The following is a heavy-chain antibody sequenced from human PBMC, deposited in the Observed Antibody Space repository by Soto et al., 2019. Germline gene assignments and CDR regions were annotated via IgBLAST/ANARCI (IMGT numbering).Heavy chain of an antibody. D-gene: IGHD1-26*01. J-gene: IGHJ4*02. CDR2: IQPDGSEK. CDR3: ARDRSRWELSYYFGY. V-gene: IGHV3-7*01. Sequence: GGSLRLSCAASGFTFSSYWMSWVRQAPGKGLEWVANIQPDGSEKYYVDSVKGRFTISRDNAKNSLYLQINSLRAEDTAVYYCARDRSRWELSYYFGYWGQGTLVTVSS. CDR1: GFTFSSYW.